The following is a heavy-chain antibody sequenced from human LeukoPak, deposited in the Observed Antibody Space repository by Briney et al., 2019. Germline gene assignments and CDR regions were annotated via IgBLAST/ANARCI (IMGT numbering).Heavy chain of an antibody. Sequence: SVKVSCKASGGTFSSYTISWVRQAPGQGLEWMGRIIPILGIANYAQKFQGRVTITADKSTSTAYMELSSLRSEDTAVFYCARTELTGDLVFDYWGQGTLVTVSS. D-gene: IGHD7-27*01. CDR2: IIPILGIA. CDR3: ARTELTGDLVFDY. V-gene: IGHV1-69*02. CDR1: GGTFSSYT. J-gene: IGHJ4*02.